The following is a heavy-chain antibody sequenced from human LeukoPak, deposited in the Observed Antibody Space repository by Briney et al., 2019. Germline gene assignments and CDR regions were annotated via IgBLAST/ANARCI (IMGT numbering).Heavy chain of an antibody. CDR1: GYTFTRYY. J-gene: IGHJ4*02. Sequence: GASVKVSCKASGYTFTRYYMHWVRQAPGQGLEWMGIINPSGGNTNYAQKLQGRVTMTTDTSTSTAYMELRNLTSDDTAMYYCARTSGYGSSWHSYWGQGTLVTVSS. CDR3: ARTSGYGSSWHSY. CDR2: INPSGGNT. V-gene: IGHV1-46*01. D-gene: IGHD6-13*01.